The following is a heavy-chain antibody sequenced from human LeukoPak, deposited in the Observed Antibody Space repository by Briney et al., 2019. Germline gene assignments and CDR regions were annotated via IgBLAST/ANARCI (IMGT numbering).Heavy chain of an antibody. D-gene: IGHD3-9*01. CDR1: GYTFTSYD. V-gene: IGHV1-8*01. CDR2: MNPNSGNT. CDR3: ARGEDDIDP. Sequence: SVNVSCKPSGYTFTSYDISWVRQATGQGLEWMGWMNPNSGNTGHAQKFQGRVTMTRNTSISTAYMELSSMRSEDTAVYYCARGEDDIDPWGQGTLVTVSS. J-gene: IGHJ5*02.